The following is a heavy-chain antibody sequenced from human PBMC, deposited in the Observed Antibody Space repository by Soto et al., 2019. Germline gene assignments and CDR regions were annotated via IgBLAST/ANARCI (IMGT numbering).Heavy chain of an antibody. J-gene: IGHJ4*02. V-gene: IGHV3-23*01. CDR2: ISGSGGST. CDR3: AEDGDIVVVVAAPRGYDS. D-gene: IGHD2-15*01. CDR1: GFTFSSYA. Sequence: EVQLLESGGGLVQPGGSLRLSCAASGFTFSSYAMRWVRQAPGKGLEWVPAISGSGGSTYYADPVKGRFTISRDNCKKTLYLQRNCLRAEDRAVYYCAEDGDIVVVVAAPRGYDSWGQGTLVTVSS.